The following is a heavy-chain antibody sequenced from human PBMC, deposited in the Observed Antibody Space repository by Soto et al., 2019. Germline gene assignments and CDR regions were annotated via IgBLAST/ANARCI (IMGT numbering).Heavy chain of an antibody. CDR1: GFTFSTYA. J-gene: IGHJ4*02. CDR2: ISGNGGST. Sequence: EVEMFVSGGGLVQPGGSLRLSCAASGFTFSTYAMNWVRQAPGKGLEWVSTISGNGGSTFYTDSVKVRFTISRDNSKNTLYLQMNSLRAEDTAVYYCATWGGVPGKDYWGQGTLVTVSS. D-gene: IGHD3-16*01. V-gene: IGHV3-23*01. CDR3: ATWGGVPGKDY.